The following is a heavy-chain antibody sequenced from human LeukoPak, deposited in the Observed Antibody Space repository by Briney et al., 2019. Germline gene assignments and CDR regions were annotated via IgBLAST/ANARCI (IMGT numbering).Heavy chain of an antibody. Sequence: TSETLSLTCTVSGGSIGSYYWSWIRQPPGKGLEWIGYIYYSGSTNYNPSLKSRVTISVDTSKNQFSLKLSSVTAADTAVYYCARYGYYDSSGDAFDIWGQGTMVTVSS. CDR1: GGSIGSYY. J-gene: IGHJ3*02. CDR3: ARYGYYDSSGDAFDI. D-gene: IGHD3-22*01. V-gene: IGHV4-59*01. CDR2: IYYSGST.